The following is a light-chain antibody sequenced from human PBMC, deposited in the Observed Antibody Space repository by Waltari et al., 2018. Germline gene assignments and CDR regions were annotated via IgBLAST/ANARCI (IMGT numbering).Light chain of an antibody. V-gene: IGLV3-21*02. CDR1: NIRSNS. Sequence: SYVLTQPPSVSVAPGQTARISCGGNNIRSNSVHWYRRKPGQAPILVVYDDTDRPSGIPERFSGSNSGNTATLTISRVEAGDEADYYCQVWDTSGNYVFGAGTKVTVL. J-gene: IGLJ1*01. CDR3: QVWDTSGNYV. CDR2: DDT.